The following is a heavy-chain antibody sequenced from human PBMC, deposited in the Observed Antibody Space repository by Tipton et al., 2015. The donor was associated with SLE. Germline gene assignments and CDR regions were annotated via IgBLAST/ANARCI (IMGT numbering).Heavy chain of an antibody. D-gene: IGHD3-16*01. CDR1: GSTIAGLY. V-gene: IGHV1-2*02. CDR2: INPNTGST. Sequence: QVQLVQSGAEVKKPGASVKVSCKDVGSTIAGLYFHWVRRAPGQGLEWMGWINPNTGSTNYARKFQGRVTMTTDTPISTASMEVSSLTSDDTAVYYCARAFGGGNYLNYWGQGTLVTVSS. J-gene: IGHJ4*02. CDR3: ARAFGGGNYLNY.